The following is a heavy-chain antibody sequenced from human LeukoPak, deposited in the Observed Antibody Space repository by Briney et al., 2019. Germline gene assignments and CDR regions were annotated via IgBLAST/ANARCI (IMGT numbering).Heavy chain of an antibody. CDR2: INHSGST. V-gene: IGHV4-34*01. Sequence: SETLSLTCAVYGGSFSGYYWSWIRQPPGKGLEWIGEINHSGSTNYNPSLKSRVTISVDTSKYQFSLKLSSVTAADTAVYYCARGSRWLVRWYFDLWGRGTLVTVSS. CDR3: ARGSRWLVRWYFDL. D-gene: IGHD6-19*01. J-gene: IGHJ2*01. CDR1: GGSFSGYY.